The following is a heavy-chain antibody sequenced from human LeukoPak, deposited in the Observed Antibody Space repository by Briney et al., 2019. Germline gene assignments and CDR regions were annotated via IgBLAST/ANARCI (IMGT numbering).Heavy chain of an antibody. CDR3: ARILAAAKFDY. D-gene: IGHD6-13*01. V-gene: IGHV4-34*01. CDR1: GGSFSGYY. CDR2: INHSGST. J-gene: IGHJ4*02. Sequence: SETLSLTCAVYGGSFSGYYWSWIRQPPGKGLEWIGEINHSGSTNYNPSLKSRVTISVDTSKNQFSLKLSSVAAADTAVFYCARILAAAKFDYWGQGTLVTVSS.